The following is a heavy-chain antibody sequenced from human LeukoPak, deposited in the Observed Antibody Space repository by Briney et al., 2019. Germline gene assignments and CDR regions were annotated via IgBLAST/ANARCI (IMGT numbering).Heavy chain of an antibody. J-gene: IGHJ4*02. V-gene: IGHV3-9*03. CDR2: ITWNSGNR. CDR3: VKDISRAYDSSGYFDF. Sequence: SLRLSCTASGFPFDDYAMHWVRQAPGKGLEWVSGITWNSGNRGYADSVRGRFTISRDNAKKSLYLQMNSLRSEDMALYYCVKDISRAYDSSGYFDFWGQGILVTVSS. D-gene: IGHD3-22*01. CDR1: GFPFDDYA.